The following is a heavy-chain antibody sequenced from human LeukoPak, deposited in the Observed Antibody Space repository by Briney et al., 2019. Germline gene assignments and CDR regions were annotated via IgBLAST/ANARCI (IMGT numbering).Heavy chain of an antibody. CDR2: IYYSGST. J-gene: IGHJ4*02. D-gene: IGHD3-22*01. Sequence: SETLSLTCTVSGGSLSSYYWSWIRQPPGKGLEWIGYIYYSGSTNYNPSLKSRVTISVDTSKNQFSLKLSSVTAADTAVYYCARHYYDSSDSYSFDYWGQGTLVTVSS. CDR3: ARHYYDSSDSYSFDY. V-gene: IGHV4-59*08. CDR1: GGSLSSYY.